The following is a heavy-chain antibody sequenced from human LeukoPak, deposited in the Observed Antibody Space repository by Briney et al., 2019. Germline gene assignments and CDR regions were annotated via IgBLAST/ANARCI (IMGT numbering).Heavy chain of an antibody. V-gene: IGHV3-21*01. CDR1: GFTFSSYS. D-gene: IGHD3-22*01. Sequence: GGSLRLSCAASGFTFSSYSMNWVRQAPGKGLEWVSSISSSSSYIYYADSVKGRFTIPRDNAKNSLYLQMNSLRAEDTVVYYCARDRGITMIVVKAFDIWGQGTMVTVSS. CDR2: ISSSSSYI. CDR3: ARDRGITMIVVKAFDI. J-gene: IGHJ3*02.